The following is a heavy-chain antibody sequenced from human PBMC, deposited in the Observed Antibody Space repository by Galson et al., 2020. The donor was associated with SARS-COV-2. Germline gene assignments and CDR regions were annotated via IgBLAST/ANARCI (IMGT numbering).Heavy chain of an antibody. CDR1: GFTFSSYG. CDR2: ISYDGSNK. Sequence: GESLKISCAASGFTFSSYGMHWVRQAPGKGLEWVAVISYDGSNKYYADSVKGRFTISRDNSKNTLYLQMNSLRAEDTAVYYCAKDLAWNWNSGAFDIWGQGTMVTVSS. V-gene: IGHV3-30*18. D-gene: IGHD1-7*01. CDR3: AKDLAWNWNSGAFDI. J-gene: IGHJ3*02.